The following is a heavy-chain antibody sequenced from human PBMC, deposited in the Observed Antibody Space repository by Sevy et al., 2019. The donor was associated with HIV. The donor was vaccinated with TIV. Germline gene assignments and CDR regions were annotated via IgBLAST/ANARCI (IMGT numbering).Heavy chain of an antibody. CDR3: ATTKDYYDISGDPFDY. CDR2: FDPEDGKT. V-gene: IGHV1-24*01. D-gene: IGHD3-22*01. CDR1: GSTLTRLS. J-gene: IGHJ4*02. Sequence: ASVKVSCKVSGSTLTRLSMHWVRQAPGKGLEWMASFDPEDGKTVYAQKFQGRVTMTEDTSTDTANMGLSSLRSEDMAVYYCATTKDYYDISGDPFDYWGQGTLVTVSS.